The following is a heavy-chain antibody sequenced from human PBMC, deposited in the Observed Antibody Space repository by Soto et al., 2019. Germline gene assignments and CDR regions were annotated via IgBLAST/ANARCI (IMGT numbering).Heavy chain of an antibody. J-gene: IGHJ6*02. V-gene: IGHV4-59*01. CDR3: ARDRKLVIPGNYYYYGMDV. Sequence: KASETLSLTCSVSGGSIRDYFWTWIRQPPGKGLEWIGYISSSGTINYNSSLKSRVTISLDTSRNHFSLKLSSVTAADTAVYFCARDRKLVIPGNYYYYGMDVWGQGTTVTSP. D-gene: IGHD3-9*01. CDR1: GGSIRDYF. CDR2: ISSSGTI.